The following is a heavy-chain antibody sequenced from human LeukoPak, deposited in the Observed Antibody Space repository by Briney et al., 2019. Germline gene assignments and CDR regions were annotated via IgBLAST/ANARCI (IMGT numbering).Heavy chain of an antibody. V-gene: IGHV4-31*03. CDR1: GGSISSGGYY. D-gene: IGHD4-17*01. CDR2: IYYSGST. Sequence: SETLSLACTVSGGSISSGGYYWSWIRQHPGKGLEWIGYIYYSGSTYYNPSLKSRVTISVDTSKNQFSLKLSSVTAADTAVYYCATETTVTTFGFDPWGQGTLVTVSS. J-gene: IGHJ5*02. CDR3: ATETTVTTFGFDP.